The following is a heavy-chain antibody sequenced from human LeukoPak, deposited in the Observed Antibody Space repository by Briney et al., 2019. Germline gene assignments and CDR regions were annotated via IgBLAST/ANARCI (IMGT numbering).Heavy chain of an antibody. D-gene: IGHD1-26*01. J-gene: IGHJ4*02. CDR2: IYSGGST. CDR3: ARGTYSGTYLVY. CDR1: GFIFSNYG. Sequence: GGSLRLSCAASGFIFSNYGMNWVRQAPGKGLEWVSVIYSGGSTYYADSVKGRFTISRDNSKNALYLQMNSLRAEDTAVYYCARGTYSGTYLVYWGQGTLVTVSS. V-gene: IGHV3-53*01.